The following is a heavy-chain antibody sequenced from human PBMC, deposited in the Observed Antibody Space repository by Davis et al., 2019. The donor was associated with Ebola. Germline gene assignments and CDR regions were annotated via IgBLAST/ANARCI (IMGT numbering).Heavy chain of an antibody. CDR1: GGSFSGYY. CDR3: ARDQYYYDSSGYSRGAFDI. D-gene: IGHD3-22*01. CDR2: INHSGST. Sequence: MPSETLSLTCAVYGGSFSGYYWSWIRQPPGKGLEWIGEINHSGSTNYNPSLKSRVTISVDTSKNQFSLKLSSVTAADTAVYYCARDQYYYDSSGYSRGAFDIWGQGTMVTVSS. V-gene: IGHV4-34*01. J-gene: IGHJ3*02.